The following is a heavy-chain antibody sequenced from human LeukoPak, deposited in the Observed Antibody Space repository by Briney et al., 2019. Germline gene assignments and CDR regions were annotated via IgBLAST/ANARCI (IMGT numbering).Heavy chain of an antibody. Sequence: ASVKVSCKASGYTFTSYGISWVRQAPGQGLEWMGWISAYNGNTNYAQKLQGRVTMTTDTSTSTAYMELRSLRSDDTAVYYCARDKPPTYYYDSRRGAFDIWGQGTMVTVSS. CDR1: GYTFTSYG. J-gene: IGHJ3*02. V-gene: IGHV1-18*01. D-gene: IGHD3-22*01. CDR3: ARDKPPTYYYDSRRGAFDI. CDR2: ISAYNGNT.